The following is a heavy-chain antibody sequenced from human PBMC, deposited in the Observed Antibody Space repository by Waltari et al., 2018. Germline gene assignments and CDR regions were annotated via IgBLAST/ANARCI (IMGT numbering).Heavy chain of an antibody. CDR3: ARGSSWNLLGVDYFDY. V-gene: IGHV3-30-3*01. D-gene: IGHD1-1*01. CDR1: GFTFSSYA. Sequence: QVQLVESGGGVVQPGRSLRLSCAASGFTFSSYAMHWVRQAPGKGLEWVAVISDDGSNKYYADSVKGRFTISRDNSKNTLYLQMNSLGAEDTAVYYCARGSSWNLLGVDYFDYWGQGTLVTVSS. J-gene: IGHJ4*02. CDR2: ISDDGSNK.